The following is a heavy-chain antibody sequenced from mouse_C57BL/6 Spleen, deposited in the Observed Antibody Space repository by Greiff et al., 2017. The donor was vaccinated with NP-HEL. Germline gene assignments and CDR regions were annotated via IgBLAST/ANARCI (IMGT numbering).Heavy chain of an antibody. J-gene: IGHJ4*01. CDR3: APQLGRGAMDY. D-gene: IGHD4-1*02. CDR2: IHPNSGST. V-gene: IGHV1-64*01. Sequence: VQLQQPGAELVKPGASVKLSCEASGYTFTSYWMHWVKQRPGQGLEWIGMIHPNSGSTNYNEKFKSKATLTVDKSSSTAYMQLSSLTSEDSAVYYCAPQLGRGAMDYWGQGTSVTVSS. CDR1: GYTFTSYW.